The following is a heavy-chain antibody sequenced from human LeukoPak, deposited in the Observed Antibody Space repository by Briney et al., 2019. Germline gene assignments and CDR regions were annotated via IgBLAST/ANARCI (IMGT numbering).Heavy chain of an antibody. V-gene: IGHV4-4*07. J-gene: IGHJ4*02. CDR2: ISTSGTT. D-gene: IGHD1-26*01. CDR1: GGSVTTYY. CDR3: AREATVVGATII. Sequence: SETLSLTCTVSGGSVTTYYWSWIRQSAGKGLEWIGHISTSGTTTYNPSLKGRVTMSVDTPKNQFSLKLTSVTAADTAVYYCAREATVVGATIIWGQGTLVTVSS.